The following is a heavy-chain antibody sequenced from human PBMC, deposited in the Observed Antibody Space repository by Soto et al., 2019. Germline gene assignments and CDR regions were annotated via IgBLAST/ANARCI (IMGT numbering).Heavy chain of an antibody. J-gene: IGHJ5*02. Sequence: QLQLQESGPGLVKPSETLSLTCTVSGGSISSSSYYCGWIRQPPGKGLEWIGAIYISGTTYYNPSLKSRVTISVDTSKNQFSLKLSSVTAADTAVYYCGTTTSWYSDWFDPWGQGTLVTVSS. V-gene: IGHV4-39*01. CDR2: IYISGTT. CDR3: GTTTSWYSDWFDP. D-gene: IGHD6-13*01. CDR1: GGSISSSSYY.